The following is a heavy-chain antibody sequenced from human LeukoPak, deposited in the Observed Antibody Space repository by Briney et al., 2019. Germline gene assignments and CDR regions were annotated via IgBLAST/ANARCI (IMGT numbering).Heavy chain of an antibody. J-gene: IGHJ5*02. Sequence: PGGSLRLSCAASGFTFSSYAMSWVRQAPGKGLERVSAISGSGGSTYYADSVKGRFTISRDNSKNTLYLQMNSLRAEDTAVYYCATDYPRGGAKRHPSDPWGQGTLVTVSS. D-gene: IGHD1-26*01. CDR3: ATDYPRGGAKRHPSDP. CDR1: GFTFSSYA. V-gene: IGHV3-23*01. CDR2: ISGSGGST.